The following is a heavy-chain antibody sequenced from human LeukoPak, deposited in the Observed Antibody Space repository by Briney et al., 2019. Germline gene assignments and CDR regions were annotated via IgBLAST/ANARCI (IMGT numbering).Heavy chain of an antibody. J-gene: IGHJ4*02. V-gene: IGHV3-30*18. CDR3: AKDGRPLYSSGCPDY. D-gene: IGHD6-19*01. CDR1: GFTFSSYG. Sequence: GGSLRLSCAASGFTFSSYGMHWVRQAPGKGLEWVAVISYDGSNKYYADSVKGRFTISRDNSKNTLYLQMNSLRAEDTAVYYCAKDGRPLYSSGCPDYWGQGTLVTVSS. CDR2: ISYDGSNK.